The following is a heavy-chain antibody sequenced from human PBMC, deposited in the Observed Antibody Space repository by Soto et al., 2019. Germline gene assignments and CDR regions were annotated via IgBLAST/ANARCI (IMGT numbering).Heavy chain of an antibody. V-gene: IGHV1-69*04. CDR2: IIPILGIA. D-gene: IGHD6-19*01. CDR1: GGSFSSYT. CDR3: AREDGSGWYRGAFDI. J-gene: IGHJ3*02. Sequence: GASVKVSCKAAGGSFSSYTISWVRQAPGQGLEWMGRIIPILGIANYAQKFQGRVTITADKSTSTAYMELSSLRSEDTAVYYCAREDGSGWYRGAFDIWGQGTMVTVSS.